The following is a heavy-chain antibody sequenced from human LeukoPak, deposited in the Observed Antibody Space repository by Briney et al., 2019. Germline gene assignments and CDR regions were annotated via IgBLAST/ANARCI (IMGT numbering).Heavy chain of an antibody. CDR1: GGTFSSYA. CDR3: ARTCSDTSCYYIY. V-gene: IGHV1-18*01. J-gene: IGHJ4*02. Sequence: GASVKVSCKASGGTFSSYAISWVRQAPGQGLEWMGWISAYNGNTNYAQKLQGRVTMTTDTSTSTAYMELRSLRSDDTAVYYCARTCSDTSCYYIYWGQGTLVTVSS. D-gene: IGHD2-2*01. CDR2: ISAYNGNT.